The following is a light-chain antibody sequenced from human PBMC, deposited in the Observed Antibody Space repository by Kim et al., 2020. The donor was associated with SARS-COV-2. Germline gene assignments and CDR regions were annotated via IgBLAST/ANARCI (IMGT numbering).Light chain of an antibody. Sequence: AIRITQSPSSLSASTGDRVTITCRASQGISSYLAWYQQKPGKAPKLLIYAASTLQSGVPSRFSGSGSGTDVTLTMSCLQSEDFATYYCQQYYSYPQAFGQGTKV. J-gene: IGKJ1*01. CDR2: AAS. V-gene: IGKV1-8*01. CDR1: QGISSY. CDR3: QQYYSYPQA.